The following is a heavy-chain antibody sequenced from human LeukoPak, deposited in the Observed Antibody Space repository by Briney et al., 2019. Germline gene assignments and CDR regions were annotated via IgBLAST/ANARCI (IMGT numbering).Heavy chain of an antibody. Sequence: ASVKVSCKASGYTFTNNYLHWVRQAPGQGLEWIGMIYPRDGSTSYAQNFQGRVTVTRDTSTTTVHMELRGLRSEDTAVYYCARDQEGFDYWGQGTVVTVSS. CDR3: ARDQEGFDY. J-gene: IGHJ4*02. CDR1: GYTFTNNY. V-gene: IGHV1-46*01. CDR2: IYPRDGST.